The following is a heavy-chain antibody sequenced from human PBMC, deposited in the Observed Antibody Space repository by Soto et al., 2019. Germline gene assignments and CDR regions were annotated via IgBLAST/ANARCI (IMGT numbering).Heavy chain of an antibody. CDR2: IIPIFGTA. CDR1: GGTFSSYA. D-gene: IGHD3-3*01. V-gene: IGHV1-69*13. Sequence: GASVKVSCKASGGTFSSYAISWVRQAPGQGLEWMGGIIPIFGTANYAQKFQGRVTITADESTSTAYMELSSLRSEDTAVYYCARDPTRITIFGVVIDYYYYGMDVWGQGTTVTVSS. J-gene: IGHJ6*02. CDR3: ARDPTRITIFGVVIDYYYYGMDV.